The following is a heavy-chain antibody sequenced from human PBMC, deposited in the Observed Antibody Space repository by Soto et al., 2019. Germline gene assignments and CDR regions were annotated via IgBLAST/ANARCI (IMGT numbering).Heavy chain of an antibody. CDR1: GFTFGDYA. CDR2: IRSKAYGGTT. Sequence: PGGSLRLSCTASGFTFGDYAMSWFRQAPGKGLEWVGFIRSKAYGGTTEYAASVKGRFTISRDDSKSIAYLQMNSLKTEDTAVYYCTRGHTRKAYYDFWSGLYYYGMDVWGQGTTVTVSS. CDR3: TRGHTRKAYYDFWSGLYYYGMDV. V-gene: IGHV3-49*03. J-gene: IGHJ6*02. D-gene: IGHD3-3*01.